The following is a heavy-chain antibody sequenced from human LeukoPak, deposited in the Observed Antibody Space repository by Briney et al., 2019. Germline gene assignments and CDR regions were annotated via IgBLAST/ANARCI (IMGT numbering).Heavy chain of an antibody. Sequence: AGGSLRLSCAASGFTFSGSAMHWVRQASGKGLEWVGRIRSKANSYATAYAASVKGRFTISRDDSKNTAYLQMNSLKTEDTAVYYCTRPRGGYYGSGSYSHWGQGTLVTVSS. J-gene: IGHJ4*02. CDR1: GFTFSGSA. CDR2: IRSKANSYAT. V-gene: IGHV3-73*01. CDR3: TRPRGGYYGSGSYSH. D-gene: IGHD3-10*01.